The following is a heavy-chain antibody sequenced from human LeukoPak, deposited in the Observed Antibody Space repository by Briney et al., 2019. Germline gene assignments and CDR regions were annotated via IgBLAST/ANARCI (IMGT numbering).Heavy chain of an antibody. Sequence: GRPLRLSRTVSVFPFSRYGMHWVGQTPGPDLECVAFIRYDGTTEYYAACVKGRFTIAREGSHCTVHLHLKDLRPDDAAVYFCAKDLITVVMKYFDSWGQGTLVSVSS. J-gene: IGHJ4*02. CDR2: IRYDGTTE. D-gene: IGHD2-21*01. CDR1: VFPFSRYG. V-gene: IGHV3-30*02. CDR3: AKDLITVVMKYFDS.